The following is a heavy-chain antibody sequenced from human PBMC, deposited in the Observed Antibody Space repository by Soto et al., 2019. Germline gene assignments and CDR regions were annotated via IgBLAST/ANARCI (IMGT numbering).Heavy chain of an antibody. Sequence: QVQLQESGPGLVKPSETLSLTCTVSGGSVSSGYYYWSWIRQPPGKGLEWIGYVYYTGITNYNPSLKSRVTLSVDTSKNQFSLKLSSVTAADTAVYYCARDTYYYDGSDYRFFDYWGQGTLVTVSS. CDR3: ARDTYYYDGSDYRFFDY. V-gene: IGHV4-61*01. CDR1: GGSVSSGYYY. J-gene: IGHJ4*02. CDR2: VYYTGIT. D-gene: IGHD3-22*01.